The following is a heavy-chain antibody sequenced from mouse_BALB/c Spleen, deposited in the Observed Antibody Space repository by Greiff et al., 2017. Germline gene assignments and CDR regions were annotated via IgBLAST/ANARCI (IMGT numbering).Heavy chain of an antibody. D-gene: IGHD2-4*01. V-gene: IGHV1-69*01. CDR2: IDTSDSYT. CDR3: ARIYYDFLFAY. CDR1: GYTFTDYW. Sequence: QVQLQQPGAELVMPGASVKMSCKASGYTFTDYWMHWVKQRPGQGLEWIGAIDTSDSYTSYNQKFKGKATLTVDESSSTAYMQLSSLTSEDSAVYYCARIYYDFLFAYWGQATLVTVSA. J-gene: IGHJ3*01.